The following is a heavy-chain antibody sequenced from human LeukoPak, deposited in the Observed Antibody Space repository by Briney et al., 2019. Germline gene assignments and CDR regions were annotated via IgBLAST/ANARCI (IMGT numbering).Heavy chain of an antibody. CDR2: IIGSVGTT. Sequence: GGSLRPSCAASGSTFNNYTMTWVRQVPGKGLEWVSAIIGSVGTTMYADSVKGRLTISRDKSKSPLYLQMNRLRDEDTAVYYCAKDQGIQLWLKYFQHWGQGTLVTVSS. CDR1: GSTFNNYT. CDR3: AKDQGIQLWLKYFQH. J-gene: IGHJ1*01. V-gene: IGHV3-23*01. D-gene: IGHD5-18*01.